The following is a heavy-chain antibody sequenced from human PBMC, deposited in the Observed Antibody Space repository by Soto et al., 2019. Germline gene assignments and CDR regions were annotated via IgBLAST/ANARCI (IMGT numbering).Heavy chain of an antibody. J-gene: IGHJ4*02. CDR1: GGSISSSSYY. CDR2: IYYSGST. V-gene: IGHV4-39*01. Sequence: QLQLQESGPGLVKPSETLSLTCTVSGGSISSSSYYWGWIRQPPGKGLEWIGSIYYSGSTYYNPSLKSRVTISVDTSKNQFSLKLSSVTAADTAVYYCATTPGITIFGVVSYYFDYWGQGTLVTVSS. D-gene: IGHD3-3*01. CDR3: ATTPGITIFGVVSYYFDY.